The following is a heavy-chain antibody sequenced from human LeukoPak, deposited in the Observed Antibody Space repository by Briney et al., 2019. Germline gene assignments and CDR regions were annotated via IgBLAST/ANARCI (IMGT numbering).Heavy chain of an antibody. Sequence: GGSLRLSCAASGFTFSSYSMNWVRQAPRKGLEWVSSISSSSCYIYYADSVKGRFTISRDNAKNSLYLQMNSLRAEDTAVYYCARDPKNRGYCSSTSCYEVDYWGQGTLVTVSS. V-gene: IGHV3-21*01. CDR1: GFTFSSYS. CDR3: ARDPKNRGYCSSTSCYEVDY. D-gene: IGHD2-2*01. J-gene: IGHJ4*02. CDR2: ISSSSCYI.